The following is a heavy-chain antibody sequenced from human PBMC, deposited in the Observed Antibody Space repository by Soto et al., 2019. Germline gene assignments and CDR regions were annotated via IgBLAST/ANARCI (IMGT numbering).Heavy chain of an antibody. Sequence: GGSLRLSCAASGFTFSSYAMSWVRQAPGKGLEWVSAISGSGGSTYYADSVKGRFTISRDNSKNTLYLQMNSLRAEDTAVYYCAKVGRTRYVLRFLEWLLYISYWGQGTLVTVSS. V-gene: IGHV3-23*01. J-gene: IGHJ4*02. CDR1: GFTFSSYA. D-gene: IGHD3-3*01. CDR3: AKVGRTRYVLRFLEWLLYISY. CDR2: ISGSGGST.